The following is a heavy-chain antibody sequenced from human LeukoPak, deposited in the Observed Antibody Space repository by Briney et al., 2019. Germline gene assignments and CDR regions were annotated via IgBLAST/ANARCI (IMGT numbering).Heavy chain of an antibody. CDR2: IIPIFGTP. V-gene: IGHV1-69*13. CDR3: ARDGPSSGYYSSDAFDI. J-gene: IGHJ3*02. Sequence: SVKVSCKASRGTFNNNAISWVRQAPGQGLEWMGGIIPIFGTPNYAQKFQGRVTITADESTSTAYMELSSLRSEDTAVYYCARDGPSSGYYSSDAFDIWGQGTMVTVSS. D-gene: IGHD3-22*01. CDR1: RGTFNNNA.